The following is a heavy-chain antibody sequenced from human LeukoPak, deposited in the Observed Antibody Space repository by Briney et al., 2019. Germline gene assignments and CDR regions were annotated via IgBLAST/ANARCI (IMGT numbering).Heavy chain of an antibody. V-gene: IGHV4-59*08. CDR3: TRHGTISSESYFDY. Sequence: PSETLSLTCSVSGGSVSSYNWSWIRQSPGKGLEWIGYIHNSGRTNYNPSLKSRVTGFVDTSKNQVSLRLSAVTAADTAVYYCTRHGTISSESYFDYWGQGALVTVSS. CDR2: IHNSGRT. D-gene: IGHD1-14*01. CDR1: GGSVSSYN. J-gene: IGHJ4*02.